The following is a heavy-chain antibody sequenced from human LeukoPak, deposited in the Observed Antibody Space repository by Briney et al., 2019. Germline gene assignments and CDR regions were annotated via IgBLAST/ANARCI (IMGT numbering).Heavy chain of an antibody. J-gene: IGHJ4*02. CDR2: MNPNSGNT. CDR3: ARGDYGGKLRPLGY. Sequence: ASVKVSCKASGYTFTSYDINWVRQATGQGLEWMGWMNPNSGNTGYAQKFQDRVTMTRNTSISTAYMELSSLRSEDTAVYYCARGDYGGKLRPLGYWGQGTLATVSS. V-gene: IGHV1-8*01. CDR1: GYTFTSYD. D-gene: IGHD4-23*01.